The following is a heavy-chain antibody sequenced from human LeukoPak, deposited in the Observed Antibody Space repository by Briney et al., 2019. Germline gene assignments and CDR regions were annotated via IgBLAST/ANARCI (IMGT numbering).Heavy chain of an antibody. J-gene: IGHJ6*02. V-gene: IGHV1-8*01. CDR2: MNPNSGDT. Sequence: ASVKVSCKASGFTFTSHDFNWVRQATGQGLEWMGWMNPNSGDTGYAQKFQGRVTMTRNTSISTAYMELSSLRSEDTAVYYCARESLCSSTSCFNMDVWGQGTTVTVSS. CDR1: GFTFTSHD. CDR3: ARESLCSSTSCFNMDV. D-gene: IGHD2-2*01.